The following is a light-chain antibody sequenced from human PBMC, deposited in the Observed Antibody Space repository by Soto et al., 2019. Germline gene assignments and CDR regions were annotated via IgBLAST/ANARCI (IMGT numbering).Light chain of an antibody. CDR3: QHYDSLPIT. J-gene: IGKJ5*01. Sequence: EIVLAQSPGTLSLSPGGRATLSCRASQSVSSSYVAWYQQKPGQPPRLLIYGASSRATGIPDRFSGSGSGTDFTLTISRLEPEDFAVFYCQHYDSLPITFGQGTQREIK. CDR2: GAS. CDR1: QSVSSSY. V-gene: IGKV3-20*01.